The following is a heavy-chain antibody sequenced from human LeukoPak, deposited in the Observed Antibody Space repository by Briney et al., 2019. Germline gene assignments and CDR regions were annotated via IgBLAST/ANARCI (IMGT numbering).Heavy chain of an antibody. CDR3: SLGYCSSTSCYSDDAFDI. V-gene: IGHV1-2*02. Sequence: ASVKVSCKASGYTFTGYYMHWVRQAPGQGLEWMGWINPNSGGTNYAQKFQGRVTMTRDTSISTAYMELSRLRSDDTAVYYCSLGYCSSTSCYSDDAFDIWAKGQWSPSLQ. J-gene: IGHJ3*02. CDR1: GYTFTGYY. CDR2: INPNSGGT. D-gene: IGHD2-2*01.